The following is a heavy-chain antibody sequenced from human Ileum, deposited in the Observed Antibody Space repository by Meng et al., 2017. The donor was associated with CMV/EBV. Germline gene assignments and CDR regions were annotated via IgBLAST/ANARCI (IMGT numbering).Heavy chain of an antibody. CDR2: ITSSDTI. V-gene: IGHV3-48*04. Sequence: GGSLRLSCAASGFTFSTYSTNWVRQAPGKGLEWVSYITSSDTIFYADSVKGRFTISRDNAKNSLYLQMNSLRVEDTAMYYCARDLDDSSGFDYWGQGALVTVSS. CDR3: ARDLDDSSGFDY. CDR1: GFTFSTYS. D-gene: IGHD3-22*01. J-gene: IGHJ4*02.